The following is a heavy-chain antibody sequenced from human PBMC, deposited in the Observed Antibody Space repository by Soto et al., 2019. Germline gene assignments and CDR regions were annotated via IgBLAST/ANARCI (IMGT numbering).Heavy chain of an antibody. V-gene: IGHV4-34*01. Sequence: SSETLSLTCAVYGGSFSGYYWSWIRQPPGKGLEWIGEINHSGSTNYNPSLKSRVAISVDTSKNQFSLKLSSVTAADTAVYYCARGLRLVYGMDVWGQGTTVTVSS. CDR3: ARGLRLVYGMDV. CDR1: GGSFSGYY. CDR2: INHSGST. D-gene: IGHD5-12*01. J-gene: IGHJ6*02.